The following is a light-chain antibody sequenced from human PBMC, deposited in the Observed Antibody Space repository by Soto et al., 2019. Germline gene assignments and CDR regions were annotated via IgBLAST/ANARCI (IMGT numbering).Light chain of an antibody. Sequence: QSVLTQPPSVSGAPGQRVTISCTGSSSNIGAGYDVHWYQQLPGTAPKLLIYGNSKRPSGVPDRFSGSKSGTSASLAITGLHAEDEADYYCQSYDRSLSGVVFGGGTKLTVL. J-gene: IGLJ2*01. CDR1: SSNIGAGYD. CDR3: QSYDRSLSGVV. V-gene: IGLV1-40*01. CDR2: GNS.